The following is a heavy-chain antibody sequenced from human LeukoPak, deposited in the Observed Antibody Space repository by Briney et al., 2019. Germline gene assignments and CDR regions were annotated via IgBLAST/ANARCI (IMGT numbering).Heavy chain of an antibody. CDR1: GYKFTNYW. V-gene: IGHV5-51*01. D-gene: IGHD6-13*01. CDR2: IYPGDSDT. Sequence: GESLKISCKGSGYKFTNYWIGWVRQMSGKGLEWMGIIYPGDSDTKYSPSFQGQVTISADKSISTAYLQWSSLKASDTAMYFCARLSGSSSWYPIDFWGQGTLVTVSS. CDR3: ARLSGSSSWYPIDF. J-gene: IGHJ4*02.